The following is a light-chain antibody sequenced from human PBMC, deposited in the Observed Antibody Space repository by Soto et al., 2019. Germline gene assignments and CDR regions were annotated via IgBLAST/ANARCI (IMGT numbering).Light chain of an antibody. CDR2: WAS. J-gene: IGKJ1*01. Sequence: DIVMTQSPDSLAVSLGERATVNCKSSQSVLYSSNDKNFLAWYQLRPGQPPRLLIYWASTRESGVPDRFSGSGSGTDFTLTISRLQAEDVAVYYCQQYYTTPRTFGQGTKVEIK. CDR1: QSVLYSSNDKNF. V-gene: IGKV4-1*01. CDR3: QQYYTTPRT.